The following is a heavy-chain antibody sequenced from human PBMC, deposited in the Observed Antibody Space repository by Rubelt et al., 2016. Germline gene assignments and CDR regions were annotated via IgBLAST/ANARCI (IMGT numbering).Heavy chain of an antibody. CDR3: ARAGGSYREDFDY. CDR1: GYTFTSYG. Sequence: QVQLVQSGAEVKKPGASVKVSCKASGYTFTSYGISWVRQAPGQGLEWMGWISAYNGNTNHAQKLQGRVTMTTERSTGPGYMELRSLGSDDTAVYYCARAGGSYREDFDYWGQGTLVTVSS. J-gene: IGHJ4*02. D-gene: IGHD1-26*01. V-gene: IGHV1-18*01. CDR2: ISAYNGNT.